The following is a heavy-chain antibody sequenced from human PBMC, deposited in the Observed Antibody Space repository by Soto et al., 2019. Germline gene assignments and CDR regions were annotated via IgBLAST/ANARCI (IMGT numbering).Heavy chain of an antibody. Sequence: GESLKISCKGSGYSFTSYWIGWVRQMPGKGLEWMGIIYPGDSDTRYSPSFQGQVTISADKSISTAYLQWSSLKASDTAMYYCARQGAVVVVANDAFDIWGQGTMVTVSS. D-gene: IGHD2-15*01. CDR3: ARQGAVVVVANDAFDI. V-gene: IGHV5-51*01. J-gene: IGHJ3*02. CDR2: IYPGDSDT. CDR1: GYSFTSYW.